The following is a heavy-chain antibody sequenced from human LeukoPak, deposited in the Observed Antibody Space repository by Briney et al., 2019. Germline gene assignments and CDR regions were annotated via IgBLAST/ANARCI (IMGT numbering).Heavy chain of an antibody. D-gene: IGHD3-10*01. CDR2: INPDGSEK. V-gene: IGHV3-7*01. CDR3: ATEPGIGYAFGI. J-gene: IGHJ3*02. CDR1: GFPFSNSW. Sequence: GGSLRLSCAVSGFPFSNSWMYWVRQAPGKGLEWVANINPDGSEKNYAHSVKGRFTISRDNAKNSLSLQMNSLRAEDTAVYYCATEPGIGYAFGIWGQGRMVTVSS.